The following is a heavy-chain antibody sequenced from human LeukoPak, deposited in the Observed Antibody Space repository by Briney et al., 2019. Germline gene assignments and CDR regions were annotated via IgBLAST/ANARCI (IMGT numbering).Heavy chain of an antibody. CDR3: ARAGRYFVH. J-gene: IGHJ4*01. CDR1: GFTFSSYW. V-gene: IGHV3-7*04. CDR2: IKEDGNEK. Sequence: GRSLRLSCAASGFTFSSYWMTWVRQPPGKGLEWVANIKEDGNEKYYVDSVKGRFTISRDNAKNSLYLQMNSLRAEDTAVYYCARAGRYFVHWGQEPWSPSPQ.